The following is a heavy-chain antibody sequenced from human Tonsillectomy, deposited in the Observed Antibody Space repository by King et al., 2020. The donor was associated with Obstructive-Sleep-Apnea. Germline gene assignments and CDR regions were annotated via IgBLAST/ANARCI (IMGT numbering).Heavy chain of an antibody. V-gene: IGHV3-9*01. CDR1: GFAFDDYA. CDR2: ISWNSGYI. Sequence: QLVQSGGGLVQPGRSLRLSCAASGFAFDDYAMHWVRQPPGKGLEWVSGISWNSGYIAYADSVKDRFTISRDNAKNSLFLQMNSLRSEDTALYYCAKVMTGTGRGFDSWGQGTLVTVSS. CDR3: AKVMTGTGRGFDS. J-gene: IGHJ4*02. D-gene: IGHD1-1*01.